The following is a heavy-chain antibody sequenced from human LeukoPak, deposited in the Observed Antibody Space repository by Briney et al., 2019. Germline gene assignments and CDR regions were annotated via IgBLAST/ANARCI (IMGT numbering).Heavy chain of an antibody. CDR3: AKGGQLGYSYGSIDY. J-gene: IGHJ4*02. V-gene: IGHV3-9*01. D-gene: IGHD5-18*01. CDR1: GFTFDDYA. CDR2: ISWNSGSI. Sequence: PGRSLRLSCAASGFTFDDYAMHWVRQAPGKGLEWVSGISWNSGSIGYAESVKGRFTISRDNAKNSLYLQMNSLRAEDTALYYCAKGGQLGYSYGSIDYWGQGTLVTVSS.